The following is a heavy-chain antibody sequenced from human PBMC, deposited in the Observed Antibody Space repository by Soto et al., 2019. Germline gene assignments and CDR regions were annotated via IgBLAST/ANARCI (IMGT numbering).Heavy chain of an antibody. Sequence: EVQLVESGGGLVQPGGSLRLSCAASGFTFSAHYMDWVRQAPGKGLEWVGRIKNKANSYTTEYAASVEGRITISSEDSQNSLYLQMNSLKTEDTAVYYCARVSLVGPSGGRYFDYWGQGSQVAVSS. CDR3: ARVSLVGPSGGRYFDY. J-gene: IGHJ4*02. V-gene: IGHV3-72*01. CDR1: GFTFSAHY. CDR2: IKNKANSYTT. D-gene: IGHD1-26*01.